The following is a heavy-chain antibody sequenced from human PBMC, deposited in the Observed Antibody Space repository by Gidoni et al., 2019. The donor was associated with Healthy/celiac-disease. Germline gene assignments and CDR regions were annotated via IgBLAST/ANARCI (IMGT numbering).Heavy chain of an antibody. D-gene: IGHD3-22*01. CDR2: MNPNSGNT. V-gene: IGHV1-8*01. CDR1: GHTFTRYD. J-gene: IGHJ4*02. Sequence: QVQLVQSGAEVKKPGASVKVSCTASGHTFTRYDINWVRQATGQGLEWMGWMNPNSGNTGYAQKFQGRVTMTRNTSISTAYMELSSLRSEDTAVYYCARSYDSSGYYPDYWGQGTLVTVSS. CDR3: ARSYDSSGYYPDY.